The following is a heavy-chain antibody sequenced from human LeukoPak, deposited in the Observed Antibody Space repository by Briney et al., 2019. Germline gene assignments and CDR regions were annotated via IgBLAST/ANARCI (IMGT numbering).Heavy chain of an antibody. CDR2: ISGTGGGT. D-gene: IGHD5-24*01. J-gene: IGHJ4*02. CDR1: GFTFRSYA. CDR3: AKGGRDVATTYFDY. Sequence: PGGSLSLSCAASGFTFRSYAVSWVRQAPGKGLEWVSGISGTGGGTYYADSVKGRFTISRDNSKNTLYLQMDNLRAEDTAVYYCAKGGRDVATTYFDYWGQGTLVTVSS. V-gene: IGHV3-23*01.